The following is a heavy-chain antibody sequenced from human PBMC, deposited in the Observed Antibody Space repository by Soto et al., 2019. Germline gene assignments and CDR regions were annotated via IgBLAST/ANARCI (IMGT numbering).Heavy chain of an antibody. CDR2: IWYDGSNK. Sequence: QVQLVESGGGVVQPGRSLRLSCAASGFTFSSYGMHWVRQAPGKGLEWVAVIWYDGSNKYYADSVKGRFTISRDNSKNTLYLQMNNLRAEDTAVYYCARDRQNSYGQYYYYYYGMDVWGQGTTVTVSS. CDR1: GFTFSSYG. D-gene: IGHD5-18*01. CDR3: ARDRQNSYGQYYYYYYGMDV. V-gene: IGHV3-33*01. J-gene: IGHJ6*02.